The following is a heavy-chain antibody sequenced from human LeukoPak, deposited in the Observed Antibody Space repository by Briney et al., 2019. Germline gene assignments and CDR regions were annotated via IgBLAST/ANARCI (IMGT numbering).Heavy chain of an antibody. CDR3: ARGERLGPDY. V-gene: IGHV3-11*06. Sequence: GGPLRLSCAASGFTLSDYYMSWIRQAPGKGLEWLSYISSSSSYTNYADSVKGRFTMSRDNAKNSLYLQMNSLRAEDTAVYYCARGERLGPDYWGQGTLVTVSS. CDR2: ISSSSSYT. J-gene: IGHJ4*02. CDR1: GFTLSDYY. D-gene: IGHD6-19*01.